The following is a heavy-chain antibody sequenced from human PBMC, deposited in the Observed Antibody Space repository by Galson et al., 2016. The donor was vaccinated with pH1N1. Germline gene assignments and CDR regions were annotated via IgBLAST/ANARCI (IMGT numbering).Heavy chain of an antibody. Sequence: SLRLSCAASGFTFSSYAMAWVRQAPGKGLECVSTITGSGGGTYYADSVKGRFTFSRDNSKNTLYLQMNSLRAEDTAVYYCAKAPTVTANGRTYFDYWGQGVRFIVSS. CDR3: AKAPTVTANGRTYFDY. J-gene: IGHJ4*02. D-gene: IGHD4-11*01. CDR1: GFTFSSYA. CDR2: ITGSGGGT. V-gene: IGHV3-23*01.